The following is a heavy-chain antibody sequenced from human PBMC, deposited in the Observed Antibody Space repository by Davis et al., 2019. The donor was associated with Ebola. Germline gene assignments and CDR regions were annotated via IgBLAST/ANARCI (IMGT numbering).Heavy chain of an antibody. CDR1: GFTFSSYG. CDR2: ISYDGSNK. D-gene: IGHD2/OR15-2a*01. Sequence: GESLKISCAASGFTFSSYGMHWVRQAPGKGLEWVAVISYDGSNKYYADSVKGRFTISRDNSKNTLYQQMNSLRADDTAVYYCTRGRHSEPTYDDYWGQGTLVTVSS. J-gene: IGHJ4*02. V-gene: IGHV3-30*03. CDR3: TRGRHSEPTYDDY.